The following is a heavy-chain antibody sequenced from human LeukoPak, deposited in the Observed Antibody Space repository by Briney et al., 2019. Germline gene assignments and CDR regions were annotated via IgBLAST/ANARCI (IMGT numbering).Heavy chain of an antibody. CDR3: AKAYLHYDILTGSDY. CDR1: GFTFSNAW. J-gene: IGHJ4*02. Sequence: PGGSLRLSCAASGFTFSNAWMTWVRQAPGKGLEWVSAISGSGGSTYYADSVKGRFTISRDNSKNTLYLQMNSLRAEDTAVYYCAKAYLHYDILTGSDYWGQGTLVTVSS. D-gene: IGHD3-9*01. CDR2: ISGSGGST. V-gene: IGHV3-23*01.